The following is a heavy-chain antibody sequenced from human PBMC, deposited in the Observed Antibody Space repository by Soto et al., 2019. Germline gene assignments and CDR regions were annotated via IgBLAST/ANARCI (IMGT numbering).Heavy chain of an antibody. J-gene: IGHJ5*02. Sequence: QVQLVESGGGVVQPGRSLRLSCAASGFTFSNYGMHWVRQAPGKGLEWVALIWYDGSNKYYADSVKGRFTISRDNSKTTLYLQMNSLRAEDTAVYYCARDHEFNWFDPWGQGTLVTVSS. V-gene: IGHV3-33*01. CDR2: IWYDGSNK. CDR3: ARDHEFNWFDP. CDR1: GFTFSNYG.